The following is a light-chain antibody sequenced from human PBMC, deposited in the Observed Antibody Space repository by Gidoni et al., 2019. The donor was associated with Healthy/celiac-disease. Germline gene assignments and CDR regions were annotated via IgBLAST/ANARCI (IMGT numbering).Light chain of an antibody. J-gene: IGLJ2*01. CDR3: AAWDDSLNGSVV. CDR1: SSNIGSNT. V-gene: IGLV1-44*01. CDR2: SNN. Sequence: QSVLPQPPSASGTPGQRVPISCSGSSSNIGSNTVNWYQQLPGTAPKLLIYSNNQRPSGVPDRFSGSKSGTSASLAISGLQSEDEADYYCAAWDDSLNGSVVFGGGTKLTVL.